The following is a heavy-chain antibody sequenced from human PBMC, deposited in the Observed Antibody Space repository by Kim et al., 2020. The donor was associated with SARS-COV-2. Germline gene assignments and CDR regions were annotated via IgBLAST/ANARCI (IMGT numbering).Heavy chain of an antibody. D-gene: IGHD2-15*01. CDR2: ISGSGGST. J-gene: IGHJ6*02. V-gene: IGHV3-23*01. Sequence: GGSLRISCAASGFTFSSYAMSWVRQAPGKGLEWVSAISGSGGSTYYADSVKGRFTISRDNSKNTLYLQMNSLRAEDTAVYYCAKAKSRYCSGGSCPKGVYYYYGMDVWGQGTTVTVSS. CDR3: AKAKSRYCSGGSCPKGVYYYYGMDV. CDR1: GFTFSSYA.